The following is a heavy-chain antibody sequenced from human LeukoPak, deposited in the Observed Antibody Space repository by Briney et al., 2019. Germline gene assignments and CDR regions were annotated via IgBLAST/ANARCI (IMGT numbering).Heavy chain of an antibody. CDR2: IYVDGST. D-gene: IGHD3-16*02. J-gene: IGHJ4*02. CDR3: ARDLATRQRTGLYDS. V-gene: IGHV3-66*01. CDR1: GFHFINAK. Sequence: GGSLRLSCAGSGFHFINAKMTWVRQAPGKGLQWVSVIYVDGSTYYADSVKGRITISRDNSRNTLYLQMNSLRAEDTAVYYCARDLATRQRTGLYDSWGQGALVTVSS.